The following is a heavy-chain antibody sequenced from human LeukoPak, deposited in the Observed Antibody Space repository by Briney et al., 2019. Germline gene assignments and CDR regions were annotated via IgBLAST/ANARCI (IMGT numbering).Heavy chain of an antibody. Sequence: GGSLRLSCAASGFSFSSYWMTWVRQAPGKGLERVANIKQDGSEKNYVDSVKGRFTISRDNAKRSLYLQMSSLRTEDTAVYYCAKDSSSWIYWGQGTLVTVSS. CDR1: GFSFSSYW. D-gene: IGHD6-6*01. CDR2: IKQDGSEK. CDR3: AKDSSSWIY. V-gene: IGHV3-7*03. J-gene: IGHJ4*02.